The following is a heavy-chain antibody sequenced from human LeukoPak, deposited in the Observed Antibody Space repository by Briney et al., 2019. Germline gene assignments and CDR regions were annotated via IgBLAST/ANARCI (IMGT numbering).Heavy chain of an antibody. J-gene: IGHJ5*01. Sequence: GGSLRLSCAASGLTFSKYSMTWVRQAPGKGLEWVSFIDTSSSIMYYTDSVKGRFTISRDNAKNSLYLQMNSLKVEDTAIYYCARDTWVDCWGQGTLVTVSS. CDR2: IDTSSSIM. CDR3: ARDTWVDC. V-gene: IGHV3-48*04. CDR1: GLTFSKYS.